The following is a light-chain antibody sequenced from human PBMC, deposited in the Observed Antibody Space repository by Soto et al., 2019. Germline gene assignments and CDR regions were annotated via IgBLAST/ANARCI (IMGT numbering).Light chain of an antibody. CDR3: QQYGSSPKLT. CDR1: QSVSSSY. CDR2: VAS. Sequence: EIVLTQSPGTLSLSPGERATLSCRASQSVSSSYLAWYQQKPGQAPRLRIYVASSRATGIPDRFSGSGSGTDFTLPISRLEPEDFAVYYCQQYGSSPKLTFGGGTKVEIK. V-gene: IGKV3-20*01. J-gene: IGKJ4*01.